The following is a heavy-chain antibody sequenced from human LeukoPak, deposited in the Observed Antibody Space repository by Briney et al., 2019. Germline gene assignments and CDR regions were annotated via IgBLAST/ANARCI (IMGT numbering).Heavy chain of an antibody. Sequence: SETLSLTCTVSGGSISSSSYYWGWIRQPPGKGLEWIGSIYYSGSTYYNPSLKSRVTISVDTSKNQFSLKLSSVTAADTAVYYCAMDDYYDSSGYDDYWGQGTLVTVSS. V-gene: IGHV4-39*07. D-gene: IGHD3-22*01. CDR2: IYYSGST. CDR1: GGSISSSSYY. CDR3: AMDDYYDSSGYDDY. J-gene: IGHJ4*02.